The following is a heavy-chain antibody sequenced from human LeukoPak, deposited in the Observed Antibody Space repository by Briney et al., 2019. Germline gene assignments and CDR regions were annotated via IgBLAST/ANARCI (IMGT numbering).Heavy chain of an antibody. V-gene: IGHV3-21*04. CDR3: ARDNPERWLQFRILDAFDI. D-gene: IGHD5-24*01. Sequence: GGSLRLSCAASGFTFSSYSMNWVRQAPGKGLEWVSSINSSSGYKYYADSVKGRFTISRDNAKNSLYLQMNSLRAEDTAVYYCARDNPERWLQFRILDAFDIWGQGTMVTVSS. CDR2: INSSSGYK. CDR1: GFTFSSYS. J-gene: IGHJ3*02.